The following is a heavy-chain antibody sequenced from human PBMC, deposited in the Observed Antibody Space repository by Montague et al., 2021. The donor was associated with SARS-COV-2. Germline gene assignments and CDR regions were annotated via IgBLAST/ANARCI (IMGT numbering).Heavy chain of an antibody. J-gene: IGHJ6*02. V-gene: IGHV4-31*03. CDR3: AGKRKSGTPAIPPHYYYYGMDD. Sequence: TLSLTCTVSGGSISSGGYYWSWIRQHPGKGLEWIGYIYYSGSTYYNPSLKSRVTISVDTSKNQFSLKLSSVTAADTAVYYCAGKRKSGTPAIPPHYYYYGMDDWGQGTTVTVSS. D-gene: IGHD1/OR15-1a*01. CDR2: IYYSGST. CDR1: GGSISSGGYY.